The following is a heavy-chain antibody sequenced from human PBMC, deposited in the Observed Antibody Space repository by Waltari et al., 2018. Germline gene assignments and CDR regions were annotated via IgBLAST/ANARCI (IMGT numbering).Heavy chain of an antibody. J-gene: IGHJ6*02. V-gene: IGHV1-18*04. Sequence: QAQLVQSGPEVKKPGASVRLSCKASGYWFTNYGIGWVRQAPGQGLEWMGWISTYNGDTNYAQNLQGRVTVTADTSTGTAHMDLRSLKSEDTAVYYCVRESSGWFAMDVWGQGTTVTVSS. CDR1: GYWFTNYG. CDR3: VRESSGWFAMDV. CDR2: ISTYNGDT. D-gene: IGHD6-19*01.